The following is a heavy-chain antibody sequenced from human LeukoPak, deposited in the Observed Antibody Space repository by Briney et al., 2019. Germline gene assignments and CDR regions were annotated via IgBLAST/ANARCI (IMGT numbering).Heavy chain of an antibody. V-gene: IGHV3-23*01. CDR3: ARAQTSPEGYYYYYYMDV. J-gene: IGHJ6*03. CDR1: GFTFSSYA. CDR2: ISGSGGST. Sequence: GGSLRLSCAASGFTFSSYAMSWVRQAPGKGLEWVSAISGSGGSTYYADSVKGRFTISRDHSKNTLYLQMNSLRAEDTAVYYCARAQTSPEGYYYYYYMDVWGKGTTVTVSS.